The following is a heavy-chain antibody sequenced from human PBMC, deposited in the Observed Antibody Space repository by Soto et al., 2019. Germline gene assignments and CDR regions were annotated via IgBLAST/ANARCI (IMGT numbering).Heavy chain of an antibody. CDR1: GFTFSSYG. J-gene: IGHJ1*01. V-gene: IGHV3-30*03. CDR3: GVVSGCSWGRCYVAEYVRP. D-gene: IGHD2-15*01. Sequence: QVQLVESGGGVVQPGRSLRLSCAASGFTFSSYGMHWVRQAPGKGLEWVAVISYDGSNKYYADSVKGRFTISRDNSKKPLYLQMNSLRAEATAVYYCGVVSGCSWGRCYVAEYVRPWGQGNLVNVSS. CDR2: ISYDGSNK.